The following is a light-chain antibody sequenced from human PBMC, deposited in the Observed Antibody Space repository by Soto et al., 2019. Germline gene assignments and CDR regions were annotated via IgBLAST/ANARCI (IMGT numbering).Light chain of an antibody. CDR3: SSYTSSSTYV. CDR1: SSDVGGYKY. CDR2: DVN. J-gene: IGLJ1*01. Sequence: QSALTQPASLSGSPGQSVAISCTGTSSDVGGYKYVSWYQQQPGKTPKLMVYDVNNRPSGVSNRFSGSKSGNTASLTISGLQAEDEADYYCSSYTSSSTYVFGTGTKVTV. V-gene: IGLV2-14*01.